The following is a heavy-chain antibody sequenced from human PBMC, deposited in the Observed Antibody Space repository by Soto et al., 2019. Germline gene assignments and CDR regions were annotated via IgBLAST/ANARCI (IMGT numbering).Heavy chain of an antibody. CDR2: IYHSGST. J-gene: IGHJ3*02. CDR1: SGSISSSNW. V-gene: IGHV4-4*02. D-gene: IGHD3-10*01. Sequence: QVQLQESGPGLVKPSGTLSLTCAVSSGSISSSNWWSWVRQPPGKGLEWIGEIYHSGSTNYNPSLKSRVTKYVDKSNNQFYLKLSSVTAADTAVYYCARAPTMGDAFDIWGQGTMVTVSS. CDR3: ARAPTMGDAFDI.